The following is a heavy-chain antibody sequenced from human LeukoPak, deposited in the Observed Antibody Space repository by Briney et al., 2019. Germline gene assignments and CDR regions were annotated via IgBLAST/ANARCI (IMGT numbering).Heavy chain of an antibody. CDR1: GGSFSGYY. D-gene: IGHD3-10*01. Sequence: SETLSLTCAVYGGSFSGYYWSWIRQPPGKGLEWIGEINHSGSTNYNPSLKSRVTISVDTSKNQFSLKLSSVTAADTAAYYCARGYGNYYGSGSYYNRRWFDPWGQGTLVTVSS. V-gene: IGHV4-34*01. CDR3: ARGYGNYYGSGSYYNRRWFDP. CDR2: INHSGST. J-gene: IGHJ5*02.